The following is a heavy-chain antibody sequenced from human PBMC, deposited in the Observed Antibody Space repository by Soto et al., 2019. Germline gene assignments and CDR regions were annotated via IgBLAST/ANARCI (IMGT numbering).Heavy chain of an antibody. CDR2: ISYSGST. D-gene: IGHD2-2*01. CDR3: ERAEPDASVGY. CDR1: GVSMSSHY. V-gene: IGHV4-59*11. J-gene: IGHJ4*02. Sequence: SETLSLTCTVSGVSMSSHYWTWLRQPPGKGLEWIGYISYSGSTYYNPSLKSRVTISADTSRNQFSLKLSSVIAADTATYYCERAEPDASVGYWGQGTLVTVSS.